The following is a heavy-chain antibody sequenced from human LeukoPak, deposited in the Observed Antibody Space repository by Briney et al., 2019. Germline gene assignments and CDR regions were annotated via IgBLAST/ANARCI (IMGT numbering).Heavy chain of an antibody. D-gene: IGHD3-22*01. J-gene: IGHJ4*02. V-gene: IGHV4-39*01. Sequence: PSETLSLTCTVSGGSISSSSYYWGWIRQPPGRGLEWIGSIYYSGSTYYNPSLKSRVTTSVDTSKNQFSLKLSSVTAADTAVYYCARRPRRYYDSSGYYPSFDYWGQGTLVTVSS. CDR1: GGSISSSSYY. CDR3: ARRPRRYYDSSGYYPSFDY. CDR2: IYYSGST.